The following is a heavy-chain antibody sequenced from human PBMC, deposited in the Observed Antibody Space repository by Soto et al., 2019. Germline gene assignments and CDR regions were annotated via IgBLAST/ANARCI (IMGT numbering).Heavy chain of an antibody. J-gene: IGHJ3*02. V-gene: IGHV1-69*13. CDR2: IIPIFGTA. CDR1: GGTFSSDA. Sequence: ASVKVSCKASGGTFSSDAIIWVRQAPGQGLEWMGGIIPIFGTANYAQKFQGRVTITADESTSTAYMELSSLRSEDTAVYYCARDLGYCSSTSCYISDDAFDIWGQGTMVTVSS. D-gene: IGHD2-2*02. CDR3: ARDLGYCSSTSCYISDDAFDI.